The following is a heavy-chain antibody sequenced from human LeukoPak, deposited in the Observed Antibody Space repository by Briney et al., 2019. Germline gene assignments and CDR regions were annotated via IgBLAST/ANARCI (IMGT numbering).Heavy chain of an antibody. Sequence: PSETLSLTCTVSGGSISSGGCYWSWIRQHPGKGLEWIGYIYYSGSTYYNPSLKSRVTISVDTSKNQFSLKLSSVTAADTAVYYCARGHSSSWYWGPYYYYGMDVWGQGTTVTVSS. V-gene: IGHV4-31*03. J-gene: IGHJ6*02. CDR1: GGSISSGGCY. D-gene: IGHD6-13*01. CDR3: ARGHSSSWYWGPYYYYGMDV. CDR2: IYYSGST.